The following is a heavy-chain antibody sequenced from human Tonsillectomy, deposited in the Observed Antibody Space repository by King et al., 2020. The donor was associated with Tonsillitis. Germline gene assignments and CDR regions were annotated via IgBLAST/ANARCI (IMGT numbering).Heavy chain of an antibody. J-gene: IGHJ4*02. Sequence: VQLVESGGGLVQPGGSLRLSCVASGFTFSNFGMDWVRRAPRKGLEWISYISSSRDGSSTISYADSVKGRFTISRDNAKNSLFLQMNSLRDEDTAVYYCVRGGNSSPDYWGQGTLVTVSS. V-gene: IGHV3-48*02. CDR3: VRGGNSSPDY. CDR2: ISSSRDGSSTI. D-gene: IGHD2-15*01. CDR1: GFTFSNFG.